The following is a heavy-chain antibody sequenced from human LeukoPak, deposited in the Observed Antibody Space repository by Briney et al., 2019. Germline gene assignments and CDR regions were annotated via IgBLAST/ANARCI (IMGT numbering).Heavy chain of an antibody. CDR3: ARHGGQLLGLYYYYYMDV. J-gene: IGHJ6*03. V-gene: IGHV4-39*01. CDR1: GGSISSSSYY. CDR2: IYYSGST. D-gene: IGHD2-2*01. Sequence: SETLSLTCTVSGGSISSSSYYWGWIRQPPGKGLEWIGSIYYSGSTYYNPSLKSRVTISVDTSKNQFSLKLGSVTAADTAVYYCARHGGQLLGLYYYYYMDVWGKGTTVTVSS.